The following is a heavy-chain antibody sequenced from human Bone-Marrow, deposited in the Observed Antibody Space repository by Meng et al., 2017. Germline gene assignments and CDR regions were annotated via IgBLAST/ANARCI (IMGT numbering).Heavy chain of an antibody. V-gene: IGHV3-30*01. J-gene: IGHJ2*01. D-gene: IGHD6-6*01. Sequence: GESLKISCAASGFTFSSYAMHWVRQAPGKGLEWVAVISYDGSNKYYADSVKGRFTIPRDNSKNALYLQMNSLRAEDTAVYYCARSEYSSSSWYFDLWGRGTLVTVSS. CDR2: ISYDGSNK. CDR1: GFTFSSYA. CDR3: ARSEYSSSSWYFDL.